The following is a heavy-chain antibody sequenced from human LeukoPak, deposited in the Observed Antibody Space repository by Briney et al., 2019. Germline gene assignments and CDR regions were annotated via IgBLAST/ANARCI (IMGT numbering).Heavy chain of an antibody. D-gene: IGHD5-18*01. CDR1: GGSFSGYY. CDR3: ALTAMATYYFDY. V-gene: IGHV4-34*01. Sequence: PSETLSLTCAVYGGSFSGYYWSWIRQPPGKGLEWIGEINHSGSTNYNPSLKSRVTISVDTSKNQFSLKLSPVTAADTAVYYCALTAMATYYFDYWGQGTLVTVSS. J-gene: IGHJ4*02. CDR2: INHSGST.